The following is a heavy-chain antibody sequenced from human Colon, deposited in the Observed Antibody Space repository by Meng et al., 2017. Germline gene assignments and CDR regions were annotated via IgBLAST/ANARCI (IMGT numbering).Heavy chain of an antibody. V-gene: IGHV4-4*02. CDR3: ARHGGWHFDY. CDR1: GGSISSSNY. CDR2: IYLSGSP. D-gene: IGHD6-19*01. J-gene: IGHJ4*02. Sequence: QVELQEPGPGLVEPSGTLSLTCAGSGGSISSSNYWSWVRQPPGKGLEWIGQIYLSGSPSYNPSLESRVTISVDKSKNQLSLRLTSVTAADTAIYYCARHGGWHFDYWGQGTLVTVSS.